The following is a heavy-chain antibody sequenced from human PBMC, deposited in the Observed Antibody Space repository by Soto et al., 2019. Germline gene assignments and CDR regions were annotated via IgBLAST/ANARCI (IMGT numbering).Heavy chain of an antibody. CDR1: GFTSSSYA. J-gene: IGHJ4*02. CDR2: VSGSGGST. V-gene: IGHV3-23*01. CDR3: AKQGNCSGGRCYYFDY. D-gene: IGHD2-15*01. Sequence: GGSLRLSCAASGFTSSSYAMSWVRQAPGKGLEWVSAVSGSGGSTYYADSVKGRFTISRDNSKNTLYLQMNSLRAEDTAVYYCAKQGNCSGGRCYYFDYWGQGTQVTVSS.